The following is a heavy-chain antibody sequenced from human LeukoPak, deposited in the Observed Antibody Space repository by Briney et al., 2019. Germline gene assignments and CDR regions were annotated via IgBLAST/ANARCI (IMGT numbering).Heavy chain of an antibody. CDR2: ISAYNGNT. V-gene: IGHV1-18*01. J-gene: IGHJ4*02. CDR3: ARDRGRITMIKYYFDY. D-gene: IGHD3-22*01. CDR1: GYTFTSYG. Sequence: ASVKVSCKASGYTFTSYGISWVRQAPGQGLEWMGWISAYNGNTNYAQKLQGRVTMTTDTSTSTACMELRSLRSDDTAVYYCARDRGRITMIKYYFDYWGQGTLVTVSS.